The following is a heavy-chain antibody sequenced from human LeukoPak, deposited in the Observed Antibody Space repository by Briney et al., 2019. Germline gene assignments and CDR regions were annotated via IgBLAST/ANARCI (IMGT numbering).Heavy chain of an antibody. CDR2: IKQDGSEK. CDR1: GFTFSSYW. Sequence: GGSLRLSCVVSGFTFSSYWMSWVRQAPGRGLEWVANIKQDGSEKYYVDSVKGRFTMSRDNAKNSLYLQMNSLRAEDTAVYYCARVQWELRGVGSYFEYWGQGALVTVSS. J-gene: IGHJ4*02. CDR3: ARVQWELRGVGSYFEY. D-gene: IGHD1-26*01. V-gene: IGHV3-7*01.